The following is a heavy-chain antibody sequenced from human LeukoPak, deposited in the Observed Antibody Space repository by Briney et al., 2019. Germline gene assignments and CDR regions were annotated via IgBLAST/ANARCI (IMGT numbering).Heavy chain of an antibody. Sequence: SETLSLTCTVSGGSISSSSYYWGWIRQPPGKGLEWIGSIYYSGSTYYNPSLKSRVTISVDTSKNQFSLKLSSVTAADTAVYYCASDYSSSWFQTDYWGQGTLVTVSS. CDR1: GGSISSSSYY. V-gene: IGHV4-39*07. CDR2: IYYSGST. CDR3: ASDYSSSWFQTDY. D-gene: IGHD6-13*01. J-gene: IGHJ4*02.